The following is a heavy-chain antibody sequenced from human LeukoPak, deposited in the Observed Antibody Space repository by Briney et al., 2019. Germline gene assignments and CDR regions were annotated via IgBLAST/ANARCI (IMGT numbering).Heavy chain of an antibody. V-gene: IGHV3-23*01. Sequence: GGSLRLSCAASGFTFSSYAMSWVRQAPGKGLEWVSAISGSGGSTYYADSVKGRFTISRDNSKNTLYLQMNSLRAEDTAVYYCAKARGIVGATYGMGVWGQGTTVTVSS. J-gene: IGHJ6*02. D-gene: IGHD1-26*01. CDR1: GFTFSSYA. CDR3: AKARGIVGATYGMGV. CDR2: ISGSGGST.